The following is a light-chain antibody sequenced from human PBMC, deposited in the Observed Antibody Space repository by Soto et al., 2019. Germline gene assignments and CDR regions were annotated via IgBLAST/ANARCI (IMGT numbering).Light chain of an antibody. CDR1: SSDVGGYNY. CDR2: DVS. Sequence: QSALTQPRSVSGSPGQSVTISCTGTSSDVGGYNYVSWYQQHPGKAPKLMIYDVSERPSGVPDRFSGSKSGNTASLTISGLQAEDEADYFCCSYAGTYTVWVFGGGTKLTVL. CDR3: CSYAGTYTVWV. V-gene: IGLV2-11*01. J-gene: IGLJ3*02.